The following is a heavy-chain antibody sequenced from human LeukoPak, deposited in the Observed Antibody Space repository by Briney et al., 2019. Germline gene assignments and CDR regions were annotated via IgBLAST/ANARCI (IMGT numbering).Heavy chain of an antibody. J-gene: IGHJ4*02. CDR2: IKSKTDGGTT. CDR3: TTDFYYYDSSGYYTGYYFDY. Sequence: PGGSLRLSCAASGFTFSNAWMSWVRQAPGKGLEWVGRIKSKTDGGTTDYAAPVKGRFTISRDDSKNTLYLQMNSLKTEDTAVYYCTTDFYYYDSSGYYTGYYFDYWGQGTLVTVSS. D-gene: IGHD3-22*01. V-gene: IGHV3-15*01. CDR1: GFTFSNAW.